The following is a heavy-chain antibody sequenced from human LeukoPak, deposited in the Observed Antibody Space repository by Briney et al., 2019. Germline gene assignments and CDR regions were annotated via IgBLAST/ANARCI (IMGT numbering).Heavy chain of an antibody. CDR3: ARGNYMDV. V-gene: IGHV3-48*01. Sequence: GGSLRLSCAVSGFTFSSYSMNWVRQAPGKGLEWVSYISRSSSTIYYADSVKGRFTISRDNAKNSLFLQMNSLRAEDTAVYYCARGNYMDVWGKGTTVTVSS. CDR2: ISRSSSTI. CDR1: GFTFSSYS. J-gene: IGHJ6*03.